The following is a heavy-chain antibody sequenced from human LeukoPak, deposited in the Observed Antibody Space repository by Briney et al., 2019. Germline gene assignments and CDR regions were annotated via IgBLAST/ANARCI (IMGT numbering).Heavy chain of an antibody. CDR3: AKVYVPMGRTGTILGAFDI. Sequence: GGSLRLSCATSGFTFSSYWMHWVRQAPGKGLEWVAVIWYDGTNKYYADSVKGRFTISRDNSKNTLYLQMNSPRAEDTAVYYCAKVYVPMGRTGTILGAFDIWGQGTMVTVPS. V-gene: IGHV3-33*06. D-gene: IGHD1-7*01. J-gene: IGHJ3*02. CDR1: GFTFSSYW. CDR2: IWYDGTNK.